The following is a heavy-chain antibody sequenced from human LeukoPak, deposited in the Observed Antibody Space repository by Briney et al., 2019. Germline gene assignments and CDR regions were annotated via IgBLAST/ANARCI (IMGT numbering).Heavy chain of an antibody. CDR3: AVATIKDYFDY. D-gene: IGHD5-24*01. Sequence: GGSLRLSCAASKFTFSSYEINWVRQAPGKGLEWVSYISSSGSTIYYADSVKGRFTISRDNAKNSLYLQMNSLRAEDTAVYYCAVATIKDYFDYWGQGTLVTASS. J-gene: IGHJ4*02. V-gene: IGHV3-48*03. CDR1: KFTFSSYE. CDR2: ISSSGSTI.